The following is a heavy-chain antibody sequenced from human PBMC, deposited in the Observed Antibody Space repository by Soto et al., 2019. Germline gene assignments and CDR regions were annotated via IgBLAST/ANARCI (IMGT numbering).Heavy chain of an antibody. D-gene: IGHD1-26*01. CDR1: GFTFSNAW. J-gene: IGHJ3*02. Sequence: EVQLVESGGGLVKPGGSLRLSCAASGFTFSNAWMNWVRQAPGKGLEWVGRIKSKTDGGTTDYAAPVKGRFTISRDDSKNTLYLQMNSLKTEDTAVYYCTTSRGVQWELPRAFDIWGQGTMVTVSS. CDR2: IKSKTDGGTT. V-gene: IGHV3-15*07. CDR3: TTSRGVQWELPRAFDI.